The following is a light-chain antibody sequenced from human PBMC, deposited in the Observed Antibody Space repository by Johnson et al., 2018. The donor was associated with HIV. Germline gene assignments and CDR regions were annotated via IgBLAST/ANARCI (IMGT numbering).Light chain of an antibody. CDR3: GTWDSSLGAHYV. J-gene: IGLJ1*01. CDR2: EKN. CDR1: SSTIGNNY. Sequence: QSVLTQPPSVSAAPGQKVTISCSGSSSTIGNNYVSWYQLLPGTAPKLLISEKNKRPSGIPDRFSASKSGTSATLAITGLQTGDEADYYCGTWDSSLGAHYVFGTGTKVTVL. V-gene: IGLV1-51*02.